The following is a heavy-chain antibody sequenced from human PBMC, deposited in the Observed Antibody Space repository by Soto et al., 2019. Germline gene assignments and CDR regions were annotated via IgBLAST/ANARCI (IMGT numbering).Heavy chain of an antibody. V-gene: IGHV3-66*01. CDR1: GFIVSSIC. Sequence: EVQLVESGGGLVQPGGSLRLSCAASGFIVSSICMAWVRQSPGKGLEWVSEIYGAGTTQYADSVKGRFTISRDSSQNKLYLQMSSLRAEETAVYYCAGRDSSVWYAYWGQGTLVTVSS. CDR2: IYGAGTT. J-gene: IGHJ4*02. D-gene: IGHD6-19*01. CDR3: AGRDSSVWYAY.